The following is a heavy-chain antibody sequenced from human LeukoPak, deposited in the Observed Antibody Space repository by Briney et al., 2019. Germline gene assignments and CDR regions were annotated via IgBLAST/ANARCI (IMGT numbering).Heavy chain of an antibody. J-gene: IGHJ4*02. V-gene: IGHV4-34*01. CDR2: INHSGST. CDR3: ARHFDWLSTFDY. CDR1: GGSFSGYY. Sequence: SETLSLTCAVYGGSFSGYYWSWIRQPPGKGLEWIGEINHSGSTNYNPSLKSRVTISVDTSKNQFSLKLSSVTAADTAVYYCARHFDWLSTFDYWGQGTLDTVSS. D-gene: IGHD3-9*01.